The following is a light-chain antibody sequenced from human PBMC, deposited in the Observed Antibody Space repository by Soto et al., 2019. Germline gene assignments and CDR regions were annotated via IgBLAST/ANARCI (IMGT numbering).Light chain of an antibody. J-gene: IGKJ4*01. CDR3: MQVLQTPLA. CDR2: LGS. Sequence: DIVMTQSPLSLPVIPGEPASISCRSSQSLLHSNGYNYLGWFVQKPGQSPQLLIYLGSGRASGVPDRFSGSGSGTDFILKSSRVEAEDVGVYYCMQVLQTPLAFGGGTKVEIK. CDR1: QSLLHSNGYNY. V-gene: IGKV2-28*01.